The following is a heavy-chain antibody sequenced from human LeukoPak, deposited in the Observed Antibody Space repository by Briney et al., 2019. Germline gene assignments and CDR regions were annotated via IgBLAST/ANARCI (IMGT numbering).Heavy chain of an antibody. J-gene: IGHJ4*02. D-gene: IGHD3-9*01. CDR2: IYYSGST. CDR1: GGSISSYY. CDR3: AREPPCYDILTGYRGIGYFDY. Sequence: PSETLSLTCTVSGGSISSYYWSWIRQPPGKGLEWIGYIYYSGSTNYNPSLKSRVTISVDTSKNQFSLKLSSVTAADTAVYYCAREPPCYDILTGYRGIGYFDYWGQGTLVTVSS. V-gene: IGHV4-59*01.